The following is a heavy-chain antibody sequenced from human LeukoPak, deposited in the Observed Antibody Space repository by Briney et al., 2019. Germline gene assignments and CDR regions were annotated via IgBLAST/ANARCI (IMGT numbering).Heavy chain of an antibody. D-gene: IGHD5-18*01. CDR2: IFYSGST. CDR3: ASKGHSNNAFDI. CDR1: GGSISSGGYY. V-gene: IGHV4-31*03. J-gene: IGHJ3*02. Sequence: SETLSLTCTVSGGSISSGGYYWSWIRQHPGKGLEWIGYIFYSGSTYYNPSLKSRVTISVDTSKNQFSLKLSSVTAADTAVYYCASKGHSNNAFDIWGQGTMVTVSS.